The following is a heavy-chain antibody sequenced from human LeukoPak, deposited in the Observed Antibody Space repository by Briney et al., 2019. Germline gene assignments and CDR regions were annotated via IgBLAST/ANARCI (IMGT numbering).Heavy chain of an antibody. Sequence: KPSETLSLTCTVSGGSISRTTYYWGWIRQPPGEGLEWIGSIYYGGDTYYNPSLKSRVTISVDTSKNQFSLKLSSVTAAETAVYYCARGLGGAHDLIGVDYWGQGTLVTVSS. CDR1: GGSISRTTYY. D-gene: IGHD1-26*01. V-gene: IGHV4-39*07. CDR2: IYYGGDT. J-gene: IGHJ4*02. CDR3: ARGLGGAHDLIGVDY.